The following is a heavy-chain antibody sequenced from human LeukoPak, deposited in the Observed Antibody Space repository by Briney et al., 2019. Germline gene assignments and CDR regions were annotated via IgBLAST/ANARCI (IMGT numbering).Heavy chain of an antibody. CDR2: IIPIFGTA. J-gene: IGHJ4*02. D-gene: IGHD6-6*01. CDR1: GGTYSSYA. Sequence: WASVKVSCKASGGTYSSYAISWVRQAPGQGLEWMGGIIPIFGTANYAQKFQGRVTITTDESTSTAYMELSSLRSEDTAVYYCARARSKSSSYDFDYWGQGTLVTVSS. CDR3: ARARSKSSSYDFDY. V-gene: IGHV1-69*05.